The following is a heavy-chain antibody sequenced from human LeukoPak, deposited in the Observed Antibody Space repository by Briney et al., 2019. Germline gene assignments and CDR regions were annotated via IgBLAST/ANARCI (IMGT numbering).Heavy chain of an antibody. Sequence: GGSLRLSCAASGFTFSSYAMHWVRQAPGKGLEYVSAISSNGGSTYYADSVKGRFTISRDNSKNTLYLQMSSLRAEDTAVYYCVKALRWRDYDSSGVHWGQGTLVTVSS. CDR3: VKALRWRDYDSSGVH. D-gene: IGHD3-22*01. CDR2: ISSNGGST. J-gene: IGHJ4*02. CDR1: GFTFSSYA. V-gene: IGHV3-64D*06.